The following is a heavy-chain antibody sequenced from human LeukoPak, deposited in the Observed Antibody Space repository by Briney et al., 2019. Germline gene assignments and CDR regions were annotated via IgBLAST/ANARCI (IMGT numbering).Heavy chain of an antibody. V-gene: IGHV3-30*04. D-gene: IGHD1-1*01. CDR3: ARDDADNGGDVIDY. Sequence: GRSLRLSCAASGFTFSDYAMHWVRQAPGKGLEWVAVIAYDGSNTYYADSVKGRFTISRDNSNNTLYIQINSLRGEDTAVYYCARDDADNGGDVIDYWGQGTLVTVSS. CDR1: GFTFSDYA. J-gene: IGHJ4*02. CDR2: IAYDGSNT.